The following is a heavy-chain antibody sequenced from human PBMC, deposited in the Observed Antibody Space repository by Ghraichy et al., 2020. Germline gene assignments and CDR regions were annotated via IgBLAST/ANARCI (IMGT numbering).Heavy chain of an antibody. CDR3: ASYYYDTSGNDY. CDR2: INPNSGGT. Sequence: ASVKVSCKASGYTFTDYYMHWVRQAPGQGLEWMGRINPNSGGTNYAQKFQGRVTMTRDTSISTAYMEVSRLRSDDTAVYYCASYYYDTSGNDYWGQGTLVTVSS. J-gene: IGHJ4*02. V-gene: IGHV1-2*06. D-gene: IGHD3-22*01. CDR1: GYTFTDYY.